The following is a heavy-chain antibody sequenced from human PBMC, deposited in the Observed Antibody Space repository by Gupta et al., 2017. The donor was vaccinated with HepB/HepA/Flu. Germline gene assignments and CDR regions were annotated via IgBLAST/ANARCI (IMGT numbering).Heavy chain of an antibody. D-gene: IGHD3-22*01. CDR3: ARQDVGITGEFDY. J-gene: IGHJ4*02. CDR2: IYPGDSDT. Sequence: WVRQMPGKGLEWMGIIYPGDSDTRYSPSFQGQVTISADKSISTAYLQWSSLKASDTAMYYCARQDVGITGEFDYWGQGTLVTVSS. V-gene: IGHV5-51*01.